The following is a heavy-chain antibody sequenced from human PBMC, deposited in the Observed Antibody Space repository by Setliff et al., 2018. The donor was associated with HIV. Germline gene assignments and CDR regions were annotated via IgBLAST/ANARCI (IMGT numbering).Heavy chain of an antibody. CDR3: AAWGPRYSYAPYFFDS. V-gene: IGHV4-34*01. Sequence: PSETLSLPCAVYNGSFSGYYWTWIRQPPGKGLEWIGEINDSGSTNYSPSLKSRVTISVDASRNQFSLRLSSVTAADTAVYYCAAWGPRYSYAPYFFDSWGQGTLVTVSS. D-gene: IGHD5-18*01. J-gene: IGHJ4*02. CDR1: NGSFSGYY. CDR2: INDSGST.